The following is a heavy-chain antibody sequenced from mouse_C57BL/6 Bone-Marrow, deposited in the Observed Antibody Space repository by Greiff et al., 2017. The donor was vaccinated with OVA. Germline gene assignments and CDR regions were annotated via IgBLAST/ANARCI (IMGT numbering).Heavy chain of an antibody. CDR3: ARSQGDY. J-gene: IGHJ4*01. Sequence: VHVKQSGPELVKPGASVKISCKASGYSFTGYYMNWVKQSPEKSLEWIGEINPSTGGTTYNQKFKAKATVTVDKSSSTAYMQLKSLTSEDSAVYYCARSQGDYWGQGTSVTVSS. V-gene: IGHV1-42*01. CDR1: GYSFTGYY. CDR2: INPSTGGT.